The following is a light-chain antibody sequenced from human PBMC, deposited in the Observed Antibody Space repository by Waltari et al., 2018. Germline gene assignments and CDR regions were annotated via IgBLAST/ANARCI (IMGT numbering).Light chain of an antibody. J-gene: IGLJ2*01. CDR1: SSDVGGYDY. CDR3: SSYTSRNTLL. CDR2: DVN. Sequence: QSALPQPASVSGSPGQSITISCTGTSSDVGGYDYVPWYQQHPNKAPRLLIYDVNNRASGVSDRFSGSKSGNTASLTISGLQAEDEADYYCSSYTSRNTLLFGGGTKVTAL. V-gene: IGLV2-14*03.